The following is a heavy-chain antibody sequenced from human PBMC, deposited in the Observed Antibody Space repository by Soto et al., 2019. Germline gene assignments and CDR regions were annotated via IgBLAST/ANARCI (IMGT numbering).Heavy chain of an antibody. V-gene: IGHV4-59*01. J-gene: IGHJ6*02. CDR1: GGSISSYY. CDR3: ARVTRYFDYDYYYYYGMDV. Sequence: SETLSLTCTVSGGSISSYYWSWIRQPPGKGLEWIGYIYYSGSTNYNPSLKSRVTISVDTSKNQFSLKLSSVTAADTAVYYCARVTRYFDYDYYYYYGMDVWGQGTTVTVSS. D-gene: IGHD3-9*01. CDR2: IYYSGST.